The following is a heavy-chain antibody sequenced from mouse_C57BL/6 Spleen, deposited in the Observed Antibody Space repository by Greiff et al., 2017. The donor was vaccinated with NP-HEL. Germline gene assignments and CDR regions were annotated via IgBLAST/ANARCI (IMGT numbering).Heavy chain of an antibody. J-gene: IGHJ4*01. D-gene: IGHD2-3*01. Sequence: EVQLQQSGPELVKPGASVKISCKASGYTFTDYYMNWVKQSHGKSLEWIGDINPNNGGTSYNQKFKGKATLTVDKSSSTAYMELRSLTSEDSAVYYCARRGYYDGYWLDYWGQGTSVTVSS. CDR3: ARRGYYDGYWLDY. CDR1: GYTFTDYY. V-gene: IGHV1-26*01. CDR2: INPNNGGT.